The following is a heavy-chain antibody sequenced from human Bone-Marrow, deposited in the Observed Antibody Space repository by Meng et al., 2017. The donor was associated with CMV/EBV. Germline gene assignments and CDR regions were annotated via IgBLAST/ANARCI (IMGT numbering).Heavy chain of an antibody. CDR3: ASRVDYGDYVPFRY. CDR2: IYHSGST. J-gene: IGHJ4*02. CDR1: GGSISSSNW. D-gene: IGHD4-17*01. V-gene: IGHV4-4*02. Sequence: SETLSLTCAVSGGSISSSNWWSWVRQPPGKGLEWIGEIYHSGSTNYNPSLKSRVTISVDKSKNQFSLKLSSVTAADTAVYYCASRVDYGDYVPFRYWGQGTLVTVSS.